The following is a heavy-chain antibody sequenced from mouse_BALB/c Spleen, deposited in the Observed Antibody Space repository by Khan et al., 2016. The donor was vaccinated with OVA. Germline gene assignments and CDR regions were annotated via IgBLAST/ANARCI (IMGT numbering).Heavy chain of an antibody. V-gene: IGHV3-2*02. CDR2: ISYSGRT. Sequence: EVQLQESGPGLVKPSQSLSLTCTVTGYSITSDYAWNWIRQFPGNKLEWMGYISYSGRTSYNPSLKRRISITRDTSKNQFFLQLNSVTTEDTAIYYCARSVTITTVVATDFDYWGQGTTLTVSS. CDR3: ARSVTITTVVATDFDY. J-gene: IGHJ2*01. D-gene: IGHD1-1*01. CDR1: GYSITSDYA.